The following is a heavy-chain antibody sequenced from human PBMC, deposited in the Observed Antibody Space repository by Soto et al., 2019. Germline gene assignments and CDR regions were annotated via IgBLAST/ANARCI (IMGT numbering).Heavy chain of an antibody. V-gene: IGHV3-33*01. J-gene: IGHJ4*01. CDR3: ARDRNFGVTSYYFDY. CDR2: IWYDGSNK. CDR1: GFTFSSYG. D-gene: IGHD3-10*01. Sequence: GGSLRLSCAASGFTFSSYGMHWVRQAPGKGLEWVAVIWYDGSNKYYADSVKGRFTISRDNSKNTLYLQMNSLRAEDTAVYYCARDRNFGVTSYYFDYWGHGTLVTVSS.